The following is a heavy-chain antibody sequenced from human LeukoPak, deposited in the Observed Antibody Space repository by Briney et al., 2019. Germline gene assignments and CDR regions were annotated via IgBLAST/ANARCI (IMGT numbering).Heavy chain of an antibody. Sequence: GSLRLSCAASGFTFNSYSMNWVRQAPGKGLEWVSFITSSGNTMYYADSVKGRFTISRDNAKNSLYLQMNSLRADDTAVYYCARLRSKYWFDPWGQGTLVTVSS. CDR3: ARLRSKYWFDP. CDR2: ITSSGNTM. CDR1: GFTFNSYS. D-gene: IGHD4-11*01. J-gene: IGHJ5*02. V-gene: IGHV3-48*04.